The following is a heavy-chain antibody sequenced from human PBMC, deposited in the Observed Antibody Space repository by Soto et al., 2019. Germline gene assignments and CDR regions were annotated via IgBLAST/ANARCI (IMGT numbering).Heavy chain of an antibody. CDR2: TIPALGKT. D-gene: IGHD3-10*01. V-gene: IGHV1-69*10. CDR1: GDNFKKNV. CDR3: ARGPFRPSAMDV. J-gene: IGHJ6*02. Sequence: RASVKVSCKTSGDNFKKNVFTCVRQAPGQGLEWMGGTIPALGKTHYIEKFQGRVTITVDDATRTVYMEVRDLTSEDTAIYYCARGPFRPSAMDVWGQGTTVTVSS.